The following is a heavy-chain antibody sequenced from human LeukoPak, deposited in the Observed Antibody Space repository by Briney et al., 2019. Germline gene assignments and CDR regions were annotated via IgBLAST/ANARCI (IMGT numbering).Heavy chain of an antibody. CDR2: IYYSGST. V-gene: IGHV4-39*01. CDR1: GGSISDSSYY. J-gene: IGHJ5*02. D-gene: IGHD3-16*01. CDR3: ARRRLGEIMTANWFDP. Sequence: PSETLSLTCTVSGGSISDSSYYWGWIRQPPGKGLEWIASIYYSGSTYYTPSLKSRVTISVDTSKNQFSLRLSPVTAADTAVYYCARRRLGEIMTANWFDPWGQGTLVTVSS.